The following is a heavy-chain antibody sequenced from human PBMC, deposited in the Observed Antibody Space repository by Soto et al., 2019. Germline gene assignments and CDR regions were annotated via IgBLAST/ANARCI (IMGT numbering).Heavy chain of an antibody. Sequence: SETLSLTCAVSGGSISSGGYSWSWIRQPPGKGLEWIGYIYHSGSTYYNPSLKSRVTISVDRSKNQFSLKLSSVTAADTAVYYCARGFHCISTSCRHRADNWFDPWGQGTLVTVSS. J-gene: IGHJ5*02. CDR2: IYHSGST. CDR1: GGSISSGGYS. D-gene: IGHD2-2*01. V-gene: IGHV4-30-2*01. CDR3: ARGFHCISTSCRHRADNWFDP.